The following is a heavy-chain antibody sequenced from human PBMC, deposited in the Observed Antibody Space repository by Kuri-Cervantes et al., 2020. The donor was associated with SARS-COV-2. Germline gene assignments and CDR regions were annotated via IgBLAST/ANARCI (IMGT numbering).Heavy chain of an antibody. V-gene: IGHV3-30-3*01. J-gene: IGHJ5*02. CDR1: GLTFSGYA. CDR2: ISFDGSNE. Sequence: GGSLRLSCAASGLTFSGYAVHWVRQAPGKGLEWVALISFDGSNEYYADSVKGRFNISRDTSKNTLYLQMKSLRPEDTAVYYCATEGGTYPGWFDPWGQRTLVTVSS. CDR3: ATEGGTYPGWFDP. D-gene: IGHD1-26*01.